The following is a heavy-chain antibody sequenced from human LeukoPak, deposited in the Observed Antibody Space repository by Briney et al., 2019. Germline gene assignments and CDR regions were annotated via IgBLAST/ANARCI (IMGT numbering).Heavy chain of an antibody. D-gene: IGHD5-18*01. CDR2: ISGSGDT. J-gene: IGHJ4*02. V-gene: IGHV3-23*01. Sequence: PGGSLRLSCAVSGFSYSSYAMSRVRQAPGKGLEGVSTISGSGDTYYVDSVKGRFTISRDNSKNTLYLQMNSLRAEDTAVYYCAKEGGYNYGYLDSWGQGTLVTVSS. CDR1: GFSYSSYA. CDR3: AKEGGYNYGYLDS.